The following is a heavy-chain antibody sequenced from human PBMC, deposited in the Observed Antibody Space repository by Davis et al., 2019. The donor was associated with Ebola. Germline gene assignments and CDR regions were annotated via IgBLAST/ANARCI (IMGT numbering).Heavy chain of an antibody. CDR2: IYYSGST. Sequence: PSETLSLTCTVSGGSISSYYWSWIRQPPGKGLEWIGYIYYSGSTNYNPSLKSRVTISVDTSKNQFSLKLSSVTAADTAVYYCARARAVAGLSFDYWGQGTLVTVSS. J-gene: IGHJ4*02. V-gene: IGHV4-59*12. CDR3: ARARAVAGLSFDY. CDR1: GGSISSYY. D-gene: IGHD6-19*01.